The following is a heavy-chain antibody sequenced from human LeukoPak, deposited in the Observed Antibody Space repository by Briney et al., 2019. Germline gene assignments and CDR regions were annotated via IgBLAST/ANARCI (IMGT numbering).Heavy chain of an antibody. Sequence: PSETLSLTCTVSGGSISSSSYYWGWIRQPPGKGLEWVGRIYYSGSTYYNPSLKSRVTISVDTSKNMFSLKLSSVTAADTAVYYCARLSVSTVTRQFDYWGQGTLVTVSS. D-gene: IGHD4-17*01. CDR2: IYYSGST. J-gene: IGHJ4*02. V-gene: IGHV4-39*01. CDR3: ARLSVSTVTRQFDY. CDR1: GGSISSSSYY.